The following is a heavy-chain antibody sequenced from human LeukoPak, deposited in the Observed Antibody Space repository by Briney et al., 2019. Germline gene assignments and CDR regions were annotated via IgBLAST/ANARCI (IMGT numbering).Heavy chain of an antibody. CDR1: SGSISTYY. CDR3: ARSSGCRYYIDY. J-gene: IGHJ4*02. V-gene: IGHV4-59*01. D-gene: IGHD3-22*01. Sequence: SETLSLTCTVSSGSISTYYWTWIRQPPGKRLEWIGFIHYTVSTNYNPSLKSRVTISVDTSKNHFSLKLNSLTAAGTPVYYCARSSGCRYYIDYWGEGTPVTVSS. CDR2: IHYTVST.